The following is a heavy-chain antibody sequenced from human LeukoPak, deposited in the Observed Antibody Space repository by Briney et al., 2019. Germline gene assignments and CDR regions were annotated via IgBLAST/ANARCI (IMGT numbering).Heavy chain of an antibody. CDR1: GITLISYN. Sequence: GGSLRLSCAASGITLISYNMNWVRQAPGKGLEWVSSISSDSNYIYYAASVKGRFTISRDNAKNSLYLQMNSLRAEDTAVYYCARSVTMIVDWFDPWGQGTLVTVSS. V-gene: IGHV3-21*01. CDR2: ISSDSNYI. CDR3: ARSVTMIVDWFDP. D-gene: IGHD3-22*01. J-gene: IGHJ5*02.